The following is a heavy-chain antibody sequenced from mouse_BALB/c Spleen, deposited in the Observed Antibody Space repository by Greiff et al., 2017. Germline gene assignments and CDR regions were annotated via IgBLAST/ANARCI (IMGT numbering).Heavy chain of an antibody. CDR3: ARSRGDAMDY. D-gene: IGHD3-3*01. J-gene: IGHJ4*01. CDR2: ISPYNGPT. CDR1: GYSFTGYY. Sequence: EVQLQQSGPELVKPGASVMISCKASGYSFTGYYMHWLKQSHVKSLEWIGRISPYNGPTSYNQKFKGKATLTADKSSSTAYMQLSSLTSDDSAVYFCARSRGDAMDYWGQGTSVTVSS. V-gene: IGHV1-42*01.